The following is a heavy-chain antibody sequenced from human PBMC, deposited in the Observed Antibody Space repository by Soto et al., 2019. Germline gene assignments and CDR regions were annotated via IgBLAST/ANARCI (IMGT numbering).Heavy chain of an antibody. Sequence: SETLSLTCTVSGGSISSSSYYWGWIRQPPGKGLEWIGSIYYSGSTYYNPSLKSRVTISVDTSKNQFSLKLSSVTAADTAVYYCAGSYSSSWTYYYYGMDVWGQGTTVTVSS. J-gene: IGHJ6*02. D-gene: IGHD6-13*01. CDR2: IYYSGST. CDR3: AGSYSSSWTYYYYGMDV. V-gene: IGHV4-39*01. CDR1: GGSISSSSYY.